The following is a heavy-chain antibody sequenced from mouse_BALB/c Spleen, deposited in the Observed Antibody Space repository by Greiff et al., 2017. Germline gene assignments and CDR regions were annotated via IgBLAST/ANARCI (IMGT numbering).Heavy chain of an antibody. D-gene: IGHD1-1*01. J-gene: IGHJ1*01. CDR3: ARQFLHGSSYGYFDV. CDR1: GFTFSSYG. CDR2: ISSGGSYT. V-gene: IGHV5-6*01. Sequence: EVHLVESGGDLVKPGGSLKLSCAASGFTFSSYGMSWVRQTPDKRLEWVATISSGGSYTYYPDSVKGRFTISRDNAKNTLYLQMSSLKSEDTAMYYCARQFLHGSSYGYFDVWGAGTTVTVSS.